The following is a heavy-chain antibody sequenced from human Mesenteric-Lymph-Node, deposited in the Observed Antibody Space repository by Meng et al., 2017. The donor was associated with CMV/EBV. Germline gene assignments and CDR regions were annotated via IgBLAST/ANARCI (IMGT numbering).Heavy chain of an antibody. CDR3: ARELHYYGSGSYHFDY. CDR1: GSVSSGSYY. D-gene: IGHD3-10*01. Sequence: GSVSSGSYYWSWIRQPPGKGLEWIGHIYYSGSTNYNPSLKSRVTISVDTSKNQFSLKLSSVTAADTAVYYCARELHYYGSGSYHFDYWGQGTLVTVSS. V-gene: IGHV4-61*01. CDR2: IYYSGST. J-gene: IGHJ4*02.